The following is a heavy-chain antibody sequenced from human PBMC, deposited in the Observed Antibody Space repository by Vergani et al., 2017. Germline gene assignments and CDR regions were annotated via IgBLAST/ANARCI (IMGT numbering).Heavy chain of an antibody. V-gene: IGHV4-38-2*01. J-gene: IGHJ4*02. CDR3: AGSSSWYY. D-gene: IGHD6-13*01. Sequence: QVKLQESGPGLVKPSETLSLTCAVSGYSISSGYYWGWIRQPPGKGLEWIGSIYHSGSTYYNPSLKSRVTISVDTSKNQFSLKLSSVTAADTAVYYCAGSSSWYYWGQGTLVTVSS. CDR1: GYSISSGYY. CDR2: IYHSGST.